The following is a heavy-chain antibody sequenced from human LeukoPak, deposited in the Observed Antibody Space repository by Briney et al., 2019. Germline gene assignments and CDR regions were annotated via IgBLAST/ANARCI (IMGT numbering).Heavy chain of an antibody. Sequence: SETLSLTCTASGGSISSSSYYWGWIRQPPGKGLEWIGSIYYSGSTYYNPSLKSRVTISVDTSKNQFSLKLSSVTAADTAVYYCARVDQANWFDPWGQGTLVTVSS. V-gene: IGHV4-39*07. CDR3: ARVDQANWFDP. J-gene: IGHJ5*02. CDR1: GGSISSSSYY. CDR2: IYYSGST.